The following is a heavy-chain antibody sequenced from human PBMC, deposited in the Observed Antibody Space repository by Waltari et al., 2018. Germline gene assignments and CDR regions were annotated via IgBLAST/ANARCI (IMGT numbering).Heavy chain of an antibody. V-gene: IGHV4-59*11. J-gene: IGHJ5*02. D-gene: IGHD4-4*01. CDR3: ARDLLDYSNYSGFDP. Sequence: QVQLQESGPGLVKPSETLSLTCTVSGGSISRHYWSWIRQPPGKGLEWIGYIYYSGSTNYNPSLKSRFTISVDTSKNQFSLKLSSVTAADTAVYYCARDLLDYSNYSGFDPWGQGTLVTVSS. CDR1: GGSISRHY. CDR2: IYYSGST.